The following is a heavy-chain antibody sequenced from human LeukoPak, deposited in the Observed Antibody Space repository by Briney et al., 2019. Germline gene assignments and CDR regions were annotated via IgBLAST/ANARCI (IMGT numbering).Heavy chain of an antibody. V-gene: IGHV3-23*01. CDR2: ITGLGTV. J-gene: IGHJ4*02. D-gene: IGHD3-22*01. Sequence: PGGSLRLSCVASGFTFNSYVMSWVRQAPGKGLEWVSAITGLGTVDNAGSVRGRFTISRDNSKSTLFLQMDSLKPEDTATYYCARRRYESSGHFDYWGQGALVTVSS. CDR3: ARRRYESSGHFDY. CDR1: GFTFNSYV.